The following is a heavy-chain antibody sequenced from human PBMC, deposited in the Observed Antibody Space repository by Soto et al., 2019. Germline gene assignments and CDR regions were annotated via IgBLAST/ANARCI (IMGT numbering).Heavy chain of an antibody. CDR3: AKVVSSGSPQLYGMDV. CDR1: GFTFSTYG. Sequence: QVQLVESGGGVVQPGRSLRLSCAASGFTFSTYGMHWVRQAPGKGLEWVAVVSFDGSDKYYAHSVKGRFTISRDNSKKTRYLQMNSLRAENTVVYYCAKVVSSGSPQLYGMDVWGQGTTVTVSS. V-gene: IGHV3-30*18. CDR2: VSFDGSDK. D-gene: IGHD3-10*01. J-gene: IGHJ6*02.